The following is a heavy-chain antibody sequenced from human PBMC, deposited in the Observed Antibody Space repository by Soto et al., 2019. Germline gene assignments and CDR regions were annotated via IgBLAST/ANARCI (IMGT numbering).Heavy chain of an antibody. J-gene: IGHJ4*02. D-gene: IGHD3-10*01. CDR2: ISSSGDRT. V-gene: IGHV3-23*01. Sequence: EVELLESGGGLAQPGGSLRLSCAASGFIFRSYAMTWVRQAQGKGLEWVSTISSSGDRTYYADSVKGRLTISRDNYKNTLYLQMSSLRAEDTAAYYCTKRLYYNSGSFEYWGQGPLVTVSA. CDR1: GFIFRSYA. CDR3: TKRLYYNSGSFEY.